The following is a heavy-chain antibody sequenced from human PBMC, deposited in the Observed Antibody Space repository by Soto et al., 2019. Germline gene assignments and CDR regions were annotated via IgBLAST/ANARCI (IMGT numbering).Heavy chain of an antibody. V-gene: IGHV1-18*01. CDR2: ISAYNGNT. J-gene: IGHJ6*03. Sequence: ASVKVSCKASGYTFTSYGISWVRQAPGQGLEWMGWISAYNGNTNYAQKLQGRVTMTTDTSTSTAYMELRSLRSDDTAVYYCAREYCSGGSCYGDYYYYYMDVWGKGTTVTVS. CDR3: AREYCSGGSCYGDYYYYYMDV. CDR1: GYTFTSYG. D-gene: IGHD2-15*01.